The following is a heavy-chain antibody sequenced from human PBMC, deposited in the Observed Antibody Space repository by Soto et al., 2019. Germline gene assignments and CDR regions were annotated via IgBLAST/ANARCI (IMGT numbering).Heavy chain of an antibody. D-gene: IGHD4-17*01. J-gene: IGHJ4*02. CDR3: ARTTAVPNTLRSRYFFDY. Sequence: SETLSLTCSVSGGSVSNKTYYWSWIRQPPGKRLEWIGYVYYSGTTSYNPSLKSRVTISVDLSKNQFSLRLSSVTTADTALYYCARTTAVPNTLRSRYFFDYWGQGTLVIVSS. CDR1: GGSVSNKTYY. V-gene: IGHV4-61*01. CDR2: VYYSGTT.